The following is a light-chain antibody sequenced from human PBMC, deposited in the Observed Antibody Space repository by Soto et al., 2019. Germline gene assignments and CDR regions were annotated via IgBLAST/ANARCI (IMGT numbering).Light chain of an antibody. CDR1: QSISISY. CDR3: QQYGGSSWT. J-gene: IGKJ1*01. CDR2: STS. V-gene: IGKV3-20*01. Sequence: EIVLTQSPGTLSSSPGERATLSCRASQSISISYLAWYQQQPGQAPRLLIYSTSTRATGIPDRFSGSGSGTDFTLTISKLEPGDFAVYYCQQYGGSSWTFGQGTKVDIK.